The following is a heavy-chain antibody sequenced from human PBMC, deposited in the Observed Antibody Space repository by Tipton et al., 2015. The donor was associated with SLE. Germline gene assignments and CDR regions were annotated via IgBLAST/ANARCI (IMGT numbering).Heavy chain of an antibody. J-gene: IGHJ6*02. CDR3: ARVQEGGYYFYGMDV. CDR2: NYYNGDT. CDR1: GGSISSYH. Sequence: LSLXCTVSGGSISSYHWAWIRQPPGTGLEWIGYNYYNGDTNSNASLKSRVTISVDTSKNQVSLKLSSVTAADTAVYYCARVQEGGYYFYGMDVWGQGTTVTVSS. V-gene: IGHV4-59*01. D-gene: IGHD3-16*01.